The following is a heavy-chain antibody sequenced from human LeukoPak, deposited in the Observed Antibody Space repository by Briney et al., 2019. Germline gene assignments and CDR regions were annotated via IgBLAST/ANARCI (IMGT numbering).Heavy chain of an antibody. D-gene: IGHD5-18*01. CDR2: IYYSGST. V-gene: IGHV4-59*01. Sequence: PSETLSLTCTVSGGSISSYYWSWIRQPPGKGLEWIGYIYYSGSTNYNPSLKSRVTISVDTSKNQFSLKLSSVTAADTAVYYCARDSGYSYGYYYGMDVWGQGTTVTVSS. J-gene: IGHJ6*02. CDR1: GGSISSYY. CDR3: ARDSGYSYGYYYGMDV.